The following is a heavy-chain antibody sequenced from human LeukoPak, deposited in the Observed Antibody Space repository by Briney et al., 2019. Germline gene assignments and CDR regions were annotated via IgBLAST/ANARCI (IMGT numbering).Heavy chain of an antibody. CDR3: AKLFPRVTAVEY. Sequence: PGGSLSLSCAASGFTFSYYSMHWVRQAPGKGLNWVAFIRYDGNNKYYSDSVKGRFTISRDNSNNTLYLQMDGLRVEDTAVYFCAKLFPRVTAVEYWGQGTRVTVSS. V-gene: IGHV3-30*02. CDR1: GFTFSYYS. J-gene: IGHJ4*02. D-gene: IGHD2-21*02. CDR2: IRYDGNNK.